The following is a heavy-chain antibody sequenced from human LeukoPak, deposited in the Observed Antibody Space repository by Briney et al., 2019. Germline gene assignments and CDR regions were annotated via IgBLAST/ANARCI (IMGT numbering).Heavy chain of an antibody. CDR2: ISSSGSTI. CDR1: GFTFSSYE. Sequence: QPGGSLRLSCAASGFTFSSYEMNWVRQAPGKGLEWVSYISSSGSTIYYADSVKGRFTISRDNAKNSLYLQMNSLRAEDTAVYYCARDPYYYDSSGYFDYWGQGTLSPSPQ. D-gene: IGHD3-22*01. V-gene: IGHV3-48*03. J-gene: IGHJ4*02. CDR3: ARDPYYYDSSGYFDY.